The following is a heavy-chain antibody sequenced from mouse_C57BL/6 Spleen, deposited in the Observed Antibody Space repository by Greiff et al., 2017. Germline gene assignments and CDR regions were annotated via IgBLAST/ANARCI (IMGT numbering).Heavy chain of an antibody. CDR3: ANSIYYDYDEGYFDY. Sequence: QVHVKQPGAELVKPGASVKMSCKASGYTFTSYWITWVKQRPGQGLEWIGDIYPGSGSTNYNEKFKSKATLTVDTSSSTAYMQLSSLTSEDSAVYYCANSIYYDYDEGYFDYWGQGTTLTVSS. CDR2: IYPGSGST. D-gene: IGHD2-4*01. CDR1: GYTFTSYW. J-gene: IGHJ2*01. V-gene: IGHV1-55*01.